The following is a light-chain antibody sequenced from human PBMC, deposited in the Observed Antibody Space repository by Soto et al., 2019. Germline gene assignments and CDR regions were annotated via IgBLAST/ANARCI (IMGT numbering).Light chain of an antibody. CDR1: SSNLGNNY. CDR3: GTWDSSLSAHWV. J-gene: IGLJ3*02. CDR2: ENN. Sequence: QSVLTQPPSVSAAPGQKVTISCSGSSSNLGNNYVSWYQQLPGTAPKLLIYENNKRPSGIPDRFSGSKSGTSATLGITGLQTGDEADYYCGTWDSSLSAHWVFGGGTKVTVL. V-gene: IGLV1-51*02.